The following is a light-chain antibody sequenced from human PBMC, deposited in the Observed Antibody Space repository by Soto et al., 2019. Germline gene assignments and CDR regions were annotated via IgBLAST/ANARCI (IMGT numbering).Light chain of an antibody. J-gene: IGKJ4*01. CDR1: QSVSKY. CDR2: DAS. Sequence: EIVLTQSPATLSLSPGERATLSCRASQSVSKYLAWYQQKPGQAPRLLIHDASNRTTGIPAIFSSSGSGTDFILTISRLEPEDFGVHYCQRRSNWPQITFGGGTKVEIK. CDR3: QRRSNWPQIT. V-gene: IGKV3-11*01.